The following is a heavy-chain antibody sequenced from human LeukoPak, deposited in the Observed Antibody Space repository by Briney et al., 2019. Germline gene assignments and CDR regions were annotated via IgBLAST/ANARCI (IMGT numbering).Heavy chain of an antibody. J-gene: IGHJ4*02. Sequence: SETLSLTCTVSGGSIRSYYWSWTRQPPGKGLEWIGYIYYSGSTNYNPSLKSRVTISVDTSKNQFSLKLSSVTAADTAVYYCARVGNYYFDYWGQGTLATVSS. D-gene: IGHD5-24*01. CDR3: ARVGNYYFDY. V-gene: IGHV4-59*01. CDR2: IYYSGST. CDR1: GGSIRSYY.